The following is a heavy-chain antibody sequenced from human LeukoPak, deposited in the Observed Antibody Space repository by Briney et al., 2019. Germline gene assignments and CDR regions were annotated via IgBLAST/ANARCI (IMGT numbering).Heavy chain of an antibody. CDR3: ARDKEGQDSSHYYYYGMDV. CDR1: GFTFSSFG. V-gene: IGHV3-33*01. J-gene: IGHJ6*02. Sequence: PGGSLRLSCAASGFTFSSFGMHWVRQAPGKGLEWVAVIWYDASNKYYADSVKGRFTISRDNAKNSLYLQMNSLRAEDTAVYYCARDKEGQDSSHYYYYGMDVWGQGTTVTVSS. D-gene: IGHD6-13*01. CDR2: IWYDASNK.